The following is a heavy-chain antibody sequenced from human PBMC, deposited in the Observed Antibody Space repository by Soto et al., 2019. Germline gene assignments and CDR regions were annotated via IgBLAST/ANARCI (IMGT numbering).Heavy chain of an antibody. CDR2: LLRSGSTT. CDR1: GFTFSNYA. Sequence: VQLLESGGGLVQPGGSLRLSCAASGFTFSNYAMSWARQAPGKGLEWVSGLLRSGSTTYYADSVKGRFTISSDKSANSLYLQMDSLRAEDTAVYYCAKDAVSGDGVWLLDSWGQGTVVTVSS. D-gene: IGHD4-17*01. V-gene: IGHV3-23*01. J-gene: IGHJ5*02. CDR3: AKDAVSGDGVWLLDS.